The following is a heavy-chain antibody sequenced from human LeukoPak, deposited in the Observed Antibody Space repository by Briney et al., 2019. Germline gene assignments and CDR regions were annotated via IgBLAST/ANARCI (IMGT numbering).Heavy chain of an antibody. CDR3: ASDYGDYHDAFDI. Sequence: GGSLRLSCAASGFTFSTYAMTWVRQAPGKGLEWVSVIYSGGSTYYADSVKGRFTISRGNSKNTLYLQMNSLRAEDRAVYYCASDYGDYHDAFDIWGQGTMVTVSS. CDR1: GFTFSTYA. V-gene: IGHV3-53*01. CDR2: IYSGGST. D-gene: IGHD4-17*01. J-gene: IGHJ3*02.